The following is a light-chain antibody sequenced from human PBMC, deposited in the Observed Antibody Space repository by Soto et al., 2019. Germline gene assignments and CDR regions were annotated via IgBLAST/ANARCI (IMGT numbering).Light chain of an antibody. J-gene: IGKJ4*01. Sequence: DIQMTQAPSTLSASVGDRVTITCRASQSLGDWLDWYQQKPGKAPRLLIYKASSLESGVPSRFSGSGSATEFTLTISSLQPDDFATYYCQQYNSFPLTFGGGTKVDIK. CDR3: QQYNSFPLT. CDR1: QSLGDW. V-gene: IGKV1-5*03. CDR2: KAS.